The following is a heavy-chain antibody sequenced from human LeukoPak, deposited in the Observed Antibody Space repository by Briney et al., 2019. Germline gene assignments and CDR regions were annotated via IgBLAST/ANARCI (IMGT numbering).Heavy chain of an antibody. V-gene: IGHV4-31*03. CDR3: ARGDTMVRGASRPDAFDI. CDR2: IYYSGST. Sequence: SETPSLTCTVSGGSISSGGYYWSWVRQHPGKGLEWIGYIYYSGSTYYNPSLKSRVTISVDTSKNQFSLKLSSVTAADTAVYYCARGDTMVRGASRPDAFDIWGQGTMVTVSS. J-gene: IGHJ3*02. CDR1: GGSISSGGYY. D-gene: IGHD3-10*01.